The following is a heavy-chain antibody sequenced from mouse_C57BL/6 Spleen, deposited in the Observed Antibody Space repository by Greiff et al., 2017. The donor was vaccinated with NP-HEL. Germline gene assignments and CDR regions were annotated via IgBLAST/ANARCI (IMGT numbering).Heavy chain of an antibody. D-gene: IGHD1-1*01. CDR2: ISSGSSTI. J-gene: IGHJ4*01. Sequence: EVQRVESGGGLVKPGGSLKLSCAASGFTFSDYGMHWVRQAPEKGLEWVAYISSGSSTIYYADTVKGRFTISRDNAKNTLFLQMTSLRSEDTAMYYCARRSYYYGSSYDAMDYWGQGTSVTVSS. V-gene: IGHV5-17*01. CDR3: ARRSYYYGSSYDAMDY. CDR1: GFTFSDYG.